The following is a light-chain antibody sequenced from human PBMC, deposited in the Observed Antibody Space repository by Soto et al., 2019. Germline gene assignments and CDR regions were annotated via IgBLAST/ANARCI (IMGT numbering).Light chain of an antibody. J-gene: IGKJ4*01. CDR3: HQSYSAPLT. V-gene: IGKV1-39*01. CDR2: ATS. Sequence: DIQMAQSPTSLSSSVGDRVTIACRASQSITKYVNWFQQKPGKAPKLLIYATSSLQSGVSSRFSGSGSGTDFTLTISSLQPEDFATYYCHQSYSAPLTFGGGTTVDIK. CDR1: QSITKY.